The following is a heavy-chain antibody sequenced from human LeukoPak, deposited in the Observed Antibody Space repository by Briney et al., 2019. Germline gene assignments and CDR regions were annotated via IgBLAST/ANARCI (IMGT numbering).Heavy chain of an antibody. CDR3: ASLSWDYYGSGSYYNAGDAFDI. V-gene: IGHV3-53*05. CDR1: GFTVSSNY. D-gene: IGHD3-10*01. CDR2: IYSGGST. Sequence: GGSLRLSCAASGFTVSSNYMSWVRQAPGKGLEWVSVIYSGGSTYYADSVKGRFTISRDNSKNTLYLQMNSLRAEDTAVYYCASLSWDYYGSGSYYNAGDAFDIWGQGTMVTVSS. J-gene: IGHJ3*02.